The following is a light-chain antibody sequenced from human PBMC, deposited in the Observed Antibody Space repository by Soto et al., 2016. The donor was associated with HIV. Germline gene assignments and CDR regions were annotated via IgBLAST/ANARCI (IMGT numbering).Light chain of an antibody. V-gene: IGLV3-21*03. CDR1: NVGSKS. J-gene: IGLJ2*01. Sequence: SYELTQPPSLSVAPRKTARITCGGNNVGSKSVHWYQQKPGQAPVLVVYDGTDRPSGIPERFSGSNSGSTASLTVTRVEPGDEGDYYCQVWDTGSDHVVFGGGTKLTVL. CDR3: QVWDTGSDHVV. CDR2: DGT.